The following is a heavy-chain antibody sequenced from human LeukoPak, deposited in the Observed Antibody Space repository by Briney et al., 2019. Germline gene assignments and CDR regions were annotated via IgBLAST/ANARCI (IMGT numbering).Heavy chain of an antibody. CDR2: INHSGST. CDR3: ARPGRTYYYDSSGYYYLKY. V-gene: IGHV4-34*01. CDR1: GESFSGYY. J-gene: IGHJ4*02. D-gene: IGHD3-22*01. Sequence: PSETLSLTCAVYGESFSGYYWSWSRQPPGKGLEWIGEINHSGSTNYNPSLKSRVTISVDTSKNQFSLKLSSVTAADTAVYYCARPGRTYYYDSSGYYYLKYWGQGTLVTVSS.